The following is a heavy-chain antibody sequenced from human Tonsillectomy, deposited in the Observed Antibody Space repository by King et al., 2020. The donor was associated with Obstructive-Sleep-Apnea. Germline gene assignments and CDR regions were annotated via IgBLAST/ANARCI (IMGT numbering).Heavy chain of an antibody. D-gene: IGHD2-2*01. CDR1: GYTFTSYD. Sequence: VQLVESGAEVKKPGASVKVSCKASGYTFTSYDINWVRQATGQGLEWMGWMNPNSGNTGYAQKFQGRVTMTRNTSISTAYMELSSLRSEDTAVYYCARASCSSTSCYWDYHRFYYYYGMDVWGQGTTVTVSS. J-gene: IGHJ6*02. CDR2: MNPNSGNT. V-gene: IGHV1-8*01. CDR3: ARASCSSTSCYWDYHRFYYYYGMDV.